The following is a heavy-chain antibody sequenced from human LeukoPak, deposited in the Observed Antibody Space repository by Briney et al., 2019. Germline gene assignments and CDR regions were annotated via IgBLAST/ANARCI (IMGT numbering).Heavy chain of an antibody. CDR3: ARVKGDFDY. V-gene: IGHV4-59*01. D-gene: IGHD2-21*01. Sequence: SETLSLTCTVSGGSISSYYWSWIRQPPGKGLEWIGYIFYSGSTNYNPSLKSRVTISVDTSKNQFSLKLSSVTAADTAVNYCARVKGDFDYWGQGTLVTVSS. CDR2: IFYSGST. J-gene: IGHJ4*02. CDR1: GGSISSYY.